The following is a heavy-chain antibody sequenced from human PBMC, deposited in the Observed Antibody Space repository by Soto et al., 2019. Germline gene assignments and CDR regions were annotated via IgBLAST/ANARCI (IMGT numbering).Heavy chain of an antibody. Sequence: SETLSLTCTVSGGSISSGGYYWSWIRQHPGKGLEWIGYIYYSGSTYYNPSLKSRVTISVDTSKNQFSLKLSSVTAADTAVYYCARELGHGRPHFRYGMDVWGQGTTVTVSS. D-gene: IGHD3-16*01. V-gene: IGHV4-31*02. CDR1: GGSISSGGYY. J-gene: IGHJ6*02. CDR2: IYYSGST. CDR3: ARELGHGRPHFRYGMDV.